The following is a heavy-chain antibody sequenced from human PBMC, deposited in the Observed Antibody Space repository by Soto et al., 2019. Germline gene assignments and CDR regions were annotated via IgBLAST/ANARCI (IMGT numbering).Heavy chain of an antibody. D-gene: IGHD6-13*01. CDR1: GYIFTNYY. CDR2: INPLPTSGST. Sequence: QVQLVQSGAEVKKPGASGKVSCKASGYIFTNYYIHWVRQAPGQGLEWMAIINPLPTSGSTNYAQKFQGRVTVTRDTSTRTVYLELSSLRSDETAVYYCARDLAAAAYWGQGTLVTVSS. V-gene: IGHV1-46*01. CDR3: ARDLAAAAY. J-gene: IGHJ4*02.